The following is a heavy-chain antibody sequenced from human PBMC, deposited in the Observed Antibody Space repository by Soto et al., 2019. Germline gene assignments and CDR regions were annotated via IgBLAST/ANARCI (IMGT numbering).Heavy chain of an antibody. D-gene: IGHD6-13*01. Sequence: EVQLLESGGGLVQPGGSLRLSCAASGFSFSSYGMNWVRRAPGEGLEWVSTVSPAGTTLYADSVRGRFTISRDNSKSTVDLQMNGLRVDDTAIYYCVRSWAYWGRGTVVTVSS. J-gene: IGHJ4*02. CDR2: VSPAGTT. CDR1: GFSFSSYG. CDR3: VRSWAY. V-gene: IGHV3-23*01.